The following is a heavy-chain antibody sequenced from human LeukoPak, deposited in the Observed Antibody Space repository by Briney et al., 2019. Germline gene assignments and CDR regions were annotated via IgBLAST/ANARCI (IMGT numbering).Heavy chain of an antibody. CDR3: ARTVGANWDLFDY. CDR1: GGSFSSYY. J-gene: IGHJ4*02. D-gene: IGHD7-27*01. Sequence: SETLSLTCTVSGGSFSSYYWSWIRQAPGKALEWIGYIYDSGSTNYNPSLKSRVTLSVDTSKNRFSLRLRSVTAADTAVYYCARTVGANWDLFDYWGQGTLVTVSS. V-gene: IGHV4-59*01. CDR2: IYDSGST.